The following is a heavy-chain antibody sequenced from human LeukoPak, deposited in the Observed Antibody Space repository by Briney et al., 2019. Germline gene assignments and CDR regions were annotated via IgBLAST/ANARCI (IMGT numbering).Heavy chain of an antibody. J-gene: IGHJ4*02. CDR2: ISSDGSST. CDR1: GLTFSSYW. V-gene: IGHV3-74*01. Sequence: QTGGSLRLSCAASGLTFSSYWMHWVRQAPGKGLVWVSRISSDGSSTDYADSVKGRFTISRDNAKNTLYLQMNSLRAEDTAVCYCARRRTSGDFDYWGQGTLVTVSS. CDR3: ARRRTSGDFDY. D-gene: IGHD2-2*01.